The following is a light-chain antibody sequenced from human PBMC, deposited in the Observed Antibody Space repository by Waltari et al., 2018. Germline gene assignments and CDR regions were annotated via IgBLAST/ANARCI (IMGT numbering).Light chain of an antibody. V-gene: IGKV2-30*02. CDR3: MQGTHWPWT. J-gene: IGKJ1*01. Sequence: DVVMTQSPLSLPVTLGQSASISCRSSQSLVHSDGNTYLNWFQQRPGQSPRRLFYRVSNRDSGVPDRFSGSGSVTDFTLKISRVEAEDVGVYYCMQGTHWPWTFGQGTKVEIK. CDR1: QSLVHSDGNTY. CDR2: RVS.